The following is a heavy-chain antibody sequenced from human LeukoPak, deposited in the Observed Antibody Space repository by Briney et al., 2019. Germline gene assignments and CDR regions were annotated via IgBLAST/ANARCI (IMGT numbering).Heavy chain of an antibody. J-gene: IGHJ4*02. CDR1: GLNFDDYA. CDR2: ISGDGGST. V-gene: IGHV3-43*02. D-gene: IGHD1-7*01. CDR3: ARSRTTHFDY. Sequence: GGSLRLSCAAPGLNFDDYAIHWVRQAPGKGLEWVSLISGDGGSTFYADSGRGRFTISRDNSKNSLYLQMNSLRAEDTAVYYCARSRTTHFDYWGQGTLVTVSS.